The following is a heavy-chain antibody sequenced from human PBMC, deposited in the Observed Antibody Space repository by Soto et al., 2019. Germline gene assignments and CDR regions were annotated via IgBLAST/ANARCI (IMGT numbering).Heavy chain of an antibody. V-gene: IGHV3-9*01. Sequence: VQLVESGGGLVQPGRSLRLSCAASGFTFDDYAMHWVRQAPGKGLEWVSGISWNSGSIGYADSVKGRFTISRDNAKNSLYLQMNSLRAEDTALYYCAKGPYSSSSPDWFDPWGQGSLVTVSS. CDR3: AKGPYSSSSPDWFDP. J-gene: IGHJ5*02. CDR1: GFTFDDYA. D-gene: IGHD6-6*01. CDR2: ISWNSGSI.